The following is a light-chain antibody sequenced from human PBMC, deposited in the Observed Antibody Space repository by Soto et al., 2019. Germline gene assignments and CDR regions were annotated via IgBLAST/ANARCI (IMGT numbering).Light chain of an antibody. Sequence: EIVLTQSPGTPSLSPGERATLSCRASQSVSRNYLAWYQQKPGQAPRLLIYAASTRATGSPDRFSGSGSGTDFTLTISRLEPEDFAVYYCQQYGSLYTFGQGTKLEIK. CDR1: QSVSRNY. CDR2: AAS. CDR3: QQYGSLYT. J-gene: IGKJ2*01. V-gene: IGKV3-20*01.